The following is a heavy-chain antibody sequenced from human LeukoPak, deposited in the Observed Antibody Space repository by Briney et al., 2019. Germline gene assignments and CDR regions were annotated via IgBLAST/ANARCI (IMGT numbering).Heavy chain of an antibody. V-gene: IGHV6-1*01. CDR2: TYYRSKWYN. CDR3: ARDLGVVGAANWFDP. CDR1: GDSVSSNSVT. D-gene: IGHD2-15*01. J-gene: IGHJ5*02. Sequence: SQTLSLTCAISGDSVSSNSVTWNWIRQSPSRGLEWLGRTYYRSKWYNDYAVSVKSRITINPDTSKNQFSLQLNSVTPEDTAVYYCARDLGVVGAANWFDPWGQGTLVTVSS.